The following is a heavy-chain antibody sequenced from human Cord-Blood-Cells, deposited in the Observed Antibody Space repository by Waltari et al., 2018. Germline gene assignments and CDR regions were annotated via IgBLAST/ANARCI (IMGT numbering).Heavy chain of an antibody. Sequence: EVQLVESGGGLVKPGGSLRLSCAASGFTFSSYSMNWVRQAPGKGLVWVSSISSSSSYIYYADSVKGRFTISRDNAKNSLYLQMNSLRAEDTAVYYCARSTTSCYDYWGQGTLVTVSS. V-gene: IGHV3-21*01. D-gene: IGHD2-2*01. CDR2: ISSSSSYI. CDR3: ARSTTSCYDY. CDR1: GFTFSSYS. J-gene: IGHJ4*02.